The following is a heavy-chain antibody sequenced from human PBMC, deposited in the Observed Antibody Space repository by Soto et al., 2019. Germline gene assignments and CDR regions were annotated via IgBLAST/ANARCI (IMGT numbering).Heavy chain of an antibody. V-gene: IGHV4-4*07. J-gene: IGHJ5*02. Sequence: PSETLSLTCTVSNGSISNFYWNWIRQSAGKGLEWIGRIHVIGSATYNPSLRSEVTMSVDTSKNQFSLKVNSVTGADAAVYYCARSSYKESWFDPWGQGTLVTVSS. CDR2: IHVIGSA. CDR1: NGSISNFY. D-gene: IGHD2-2*02. CDR3: ARSSYKESWFDP.